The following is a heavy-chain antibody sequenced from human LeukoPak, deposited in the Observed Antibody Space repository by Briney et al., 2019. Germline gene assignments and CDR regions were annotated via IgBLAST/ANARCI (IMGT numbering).Heavy chain of an antibody. CDR2: IFYSGST. CDR1: GGSISSGGYY. CDR3: ARVTTTSWYVWYFDL. J-gene: IGHJ2*01. V-gene: IGHV4-61*08. Sequence: SETLSLTCTVSGGSISSGGYYWSWIRQPPGKGLEWIGYIFYSGSTNYNPSLKSRVTISVDTSKNQFSLKLSSVTAADTAVYYCARVTTTSWYVWYFDLWGRGTLVTVSS. D-gene: IGHD6-13*01.